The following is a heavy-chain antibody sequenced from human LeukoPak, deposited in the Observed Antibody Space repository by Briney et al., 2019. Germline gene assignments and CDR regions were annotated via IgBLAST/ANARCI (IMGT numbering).Heavy chain of an antibody. D-gene: IGHD6-13*01. CDR1: GDSIRSYY. CDR3: ARGRSTPRY. Sequence: SETLALTCTVSGDSIRSYYWSWIRQPPGKGLEWIGYIYYSGSTNYNPSLKSRVTISVDTSKNQFSLKLSSVTAADTAVYYCARGRSTPRYWGQGTLVTVSS. J-gene: IGHJ4*02. V-gene: IGHV4-59*01. CDR2: IYYSGST.